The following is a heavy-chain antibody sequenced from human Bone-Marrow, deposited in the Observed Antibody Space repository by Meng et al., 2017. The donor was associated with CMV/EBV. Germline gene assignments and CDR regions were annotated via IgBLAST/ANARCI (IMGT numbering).Heavy chain of an antibody. CDR3: TTGLGGPQLDY. CDR1: GFIFGDYA. V-gene: IGHV3-15*01. D-gene: IGHD6-19*01. CDR2: IKSKTDGGTT. Sequence: GESLKISCTASGFIFGDYAMSWVRQAPGKGLEWVGRIKSKTDGGTTDYAAPVKGRFTISRDDSKNTLYLQMNSLKTEDTAVYYCTTGLGGPQLDYWGQGTLVTVSS. J-gene: IGHJ4*02.